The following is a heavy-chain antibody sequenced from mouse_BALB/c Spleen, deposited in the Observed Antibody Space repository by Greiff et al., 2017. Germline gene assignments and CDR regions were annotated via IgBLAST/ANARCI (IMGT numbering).Heavy chain of an antibody. CDR1: GYTFTSYW. Sequence: QVQLKQSGAELARPGASVKLSCKASGYTFTSYWMQWVKQRPGQGLEWIGAIYPGDGDTRYTQKFKGKATLTADKSSSTAYMQLSSLASEDSAVYYCARRGDYDDAFDYWGQGTTLTVSS. J-gene: IGHJ2*01. D-gene: IGHD2-4*01. CDR3: ARRGDYDDAFDY. V-gene: IGHV1-87*01. CDR2: IYPGDGDT.